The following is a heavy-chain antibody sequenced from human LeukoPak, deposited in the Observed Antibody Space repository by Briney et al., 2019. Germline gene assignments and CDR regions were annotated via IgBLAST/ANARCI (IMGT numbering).Heavy chain of an antibody. CDR1: GFTFSSYW. CDR3: AKDPEKGLAVARLEH. V-gene: IGHV3-30*02. D-gene: IGHD6-19*01. Sequence: QPGGSLRLSCAASGFTFSSYWMHWVRQAPGKGLEWVAFIRYDGIYKYYADSVKGRFTIFRDKSKTTLFLQMDSLRAEDTAVHYCAKDPEKGLAVARLEHWGQGTLVTVSS. J-gene: IGHJ5*02. CDR2: IRYDGIYK.